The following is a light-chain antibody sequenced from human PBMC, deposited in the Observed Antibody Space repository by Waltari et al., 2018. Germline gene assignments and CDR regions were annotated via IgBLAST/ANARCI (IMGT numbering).Light chain of an antibody. V-gene: IGKV6-21*01. J-gene: IGKJ1*01. CDR3: HQSKSLPWT. CDR1: QNIGTD. CDR2: YAS. Sequence: EIVLTQSPDFQSVTPQEKVTITCRASQNIGTDLHWFQQKPDQPPKLLIKYASQSLSGVASRFSGSGSGTDFTLTISSLEVEDVATYYCHQSKSLPWTFGQGTKLEVK.